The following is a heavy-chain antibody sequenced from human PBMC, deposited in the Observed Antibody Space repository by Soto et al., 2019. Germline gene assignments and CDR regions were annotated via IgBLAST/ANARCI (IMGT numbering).Heavy chain of an antibody. CDR3: ARAHEVAWFDS. CDR2: ITNRGTHT. J-gene: IGHJ5*01. V-gene: IGHV3-21*01. CDR1: GFSFSSYT. Sequence: EVQLVESGGGLVKPGVSLRLSCAASGFSFSSYTMNWVRQAPGKGLQWVSSITNRGTHTYSADSVKGRFTISRDNDKNSLYLQMNNLRAEDTAIYFCARAHEVAWFDSWGRGTLVTGTS. D-gene: IGHD2-15*01.